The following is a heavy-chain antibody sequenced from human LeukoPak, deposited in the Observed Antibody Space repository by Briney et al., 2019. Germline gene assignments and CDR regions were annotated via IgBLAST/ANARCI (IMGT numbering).Heavy chain of an antibody. CDR2: IIPIFGTA. V-gene: IGHV1-69*05. D-gene: IGHD3-22*01. CDR1: GGTFSSYA. CDR3: ARGPVTYYYDSSGYPNDAFDI. J-gene: IGHJ3*02. Sequence: SVKVSCKASGGTFSSYAISWVRQAPGQGLEWMGGIIPIFGTANCAQKFQGRVTITTDESTSTAYMELSSLRSEDTAVYYCARGPVTYYYDSSGYPNDAFDIWGQGTMVTVSS.